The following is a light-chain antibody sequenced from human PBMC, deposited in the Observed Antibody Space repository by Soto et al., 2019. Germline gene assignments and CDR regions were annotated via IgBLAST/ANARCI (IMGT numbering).Light chain of an antibody. CDR1: SSDVGGYDY. Sequence: QSVLTHPPSASGSPGQSVTISCTGTSSDVGGYDYVSWYQQHPGKAPKRMIYEVTKRPSGVPDRFSGSKSGNTASLTVSGLQAEDEADYYCSSYAGSNNFVFGTGTKVTVL. CDR2: EVT. J-gene: IGLJ1*01. CDR3: SSYAGSNNFV. V-gene: IGLV2-8*01.